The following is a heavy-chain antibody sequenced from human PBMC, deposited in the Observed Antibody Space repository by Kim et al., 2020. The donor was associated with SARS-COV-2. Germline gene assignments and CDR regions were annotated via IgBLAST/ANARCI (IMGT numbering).Heavy chain of an antibody. CDR2: ISGSGGLT. J-gene: IGHJ2*01. D-gene: IGHD5-18*01. Sequence: GGSLRLSCEASGFTFSNPFSKYAMNWVRQTPGKGLEWVSAISGSGGLTFYADSVKGRFTISRDNSKNTLFLQMNSLTSEDTAVYYCAKDQGYSYGSIGGSGYLGVWGRGTLVTVPA. V-gene: IGHV3-23*01. CDR3: AKDQGYSYGSIGGSGYLGV. CDR1: GFTFSNPFSKYA.